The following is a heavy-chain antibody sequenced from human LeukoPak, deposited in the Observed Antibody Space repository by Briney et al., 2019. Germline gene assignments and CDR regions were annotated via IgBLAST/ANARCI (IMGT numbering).Heavy chain of an antibody. D-gene: IGHD6-19*01. CDR1: GYTFTGYY. CDR2: INPNSGGT. Sequence: ASVKVSCKASGYTFTGYYMHWVRQAPGQELEWMGWINPNSGGTNYAQKFQGRVTMTRDTSISTAYMELSRLRSDDTAVYYCARGARGYSSGWPLGYWGQGTLVTVSS. CDR3: ARGARGYSSGWPLGY. J-gene: IGHJ4*02. V-gene: IGHV1-2*02.